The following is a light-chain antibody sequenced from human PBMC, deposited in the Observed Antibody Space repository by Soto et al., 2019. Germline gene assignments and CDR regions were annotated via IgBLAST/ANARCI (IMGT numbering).Light chain of an antibody. J-gene: IGLJ3*02. CDR3: SSYTTSDTWG. CDR2: EVT. CDR1: SSDIGAYNH. V-gene: IGLV2-14*01. Sequence: QSVLTQPASVSGSPGQSITISCTGTSSDIGAYNHVSWYQQYPVKAPTLMIYEVTNRPSGVSSRFSGSKSGNTASLTISGLQAEDEGDYYCSSYTTSDTWGFGGGTKVTV.